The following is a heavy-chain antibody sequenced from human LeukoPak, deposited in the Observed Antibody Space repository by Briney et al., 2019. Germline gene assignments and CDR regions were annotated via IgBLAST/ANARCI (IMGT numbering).Heavy chain of an antibody. D-gene: IGHD4-17*01. CDR2: IYYSGST. CDR1: GGSISSSSYY. Sequence: PSETLSLTCTVSGGSISSSSYYWGWIRKPPGKGLEWIGSIYYSGSTYYNPSLKSRVTISVDTSKNQFSLKLSSVTAADTAVYYCATTTGPAYYFDYWGQGTLVTVSS. J-gene: IGHJ4*02. V-gene: IGHV4-39*01. CDR3: ATTTGPAYYFDY.